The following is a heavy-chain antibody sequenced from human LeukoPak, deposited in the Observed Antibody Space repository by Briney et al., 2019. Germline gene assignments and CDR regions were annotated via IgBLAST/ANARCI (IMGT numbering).Heavy chain of an antibody. V-gene: IGHV4-39*07. J-gene: IGHJ3*02. D-gene: IGHD3-22*01. Sequence: PSETLSLTCTVSGGSISSSSYYWGWIRQPPGKGLEWIGSIYYSGSTYYNPSLKSRVTISVDTSKNQFSLKLSSVTAVDTAVYFCARGPYSYDSSGAFDIWGHGTMVTVSS. CDR1: GGSISSSSYY. CDR2: IYYSGST. CDR3: ARGPYSYDSSGAFDI.